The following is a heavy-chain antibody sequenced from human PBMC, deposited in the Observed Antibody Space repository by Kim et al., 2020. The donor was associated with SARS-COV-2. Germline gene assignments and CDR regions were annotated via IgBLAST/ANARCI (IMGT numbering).Heavy chain of an antibody. J-gene: IGHJ4*02. CDR2: IKSKTDGGTT. CDR3: TTALRTYYYDSSGYYSSYYFDY. Sequence: GGSLRLSCAASGFTFSNAWMSWVRQAPGKGLEWVGRIKSKTDGGTTDYAAPVKGRFTISRDDSKNTLYLQMNSLKTEDTAVYYCTTALRTYYYDSSGYYSSYYFDYWGQGTLVTVSS. V-gene: IGHV3-15*01. CDR1: GFTFSNAW. D-gene: IGHD3-22*01.